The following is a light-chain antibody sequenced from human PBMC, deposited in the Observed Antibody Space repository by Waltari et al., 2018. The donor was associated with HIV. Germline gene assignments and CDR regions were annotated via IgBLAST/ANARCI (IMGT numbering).Light chain of an antibody. J-gene: IGLJ2*01. Sequence: QTVVPQEPSLTVSPGGTVTLTCASSTGPVTRGTSNNWFQRKPGQAPRALIHSTRSRHSWTPARLSRSLLGDRAALTLSGVQPEDEAEYYCLLYYGGAQSWLFGGGTKLTVL. CDR2: STR. V-gene: IGLV7-43*01. CDR1: TGPVTRGTS. CDR3: LLYYGGAQSWL.